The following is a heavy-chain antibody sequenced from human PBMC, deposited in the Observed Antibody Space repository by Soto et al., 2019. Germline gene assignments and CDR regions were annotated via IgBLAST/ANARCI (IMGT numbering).Heavy chain of an antibody. CDR2: ISSSSSTI. Sequence: PGGSLRLSCAASGFTFSSYSMNWVRQAPGKGLEWVSYISSSSSTIYYADSVKGRFTISRDNAKNSLYLQMNSLRAEDTAVYYCARDRAIAAAHLLGPWGQGTLVTVSS. J-gene: IGHJ5*02. CDR3: ARDRAIAAAHLLGP. V-gene: IGHV3-48*01. D-gene: IGHD6-13*01. CDR1: GFTFSSYS.